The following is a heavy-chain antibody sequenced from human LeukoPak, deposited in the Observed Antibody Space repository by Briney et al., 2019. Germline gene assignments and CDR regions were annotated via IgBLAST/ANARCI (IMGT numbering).Heavy chain of an antibody. V-gene: IGHV3-23*01. D-gene: IGHD6-13*01. CDR2: ISGSGGST. Sequence: GGSLRLSCAASGFTFSSYGMSWVRQAPGKGLEWVSAISGSGGSTYYADSVKGRFTISRDNAKNSLYLQMNSLRAEDTAEYYCARDQSRSWYKDYYYYYMDVWGKGTTVTVSS. CDR3: ARDQSRSWYKDYYYYYMDV. CDR1: GFTFSSYG. J-gene: IGHJ6*03.